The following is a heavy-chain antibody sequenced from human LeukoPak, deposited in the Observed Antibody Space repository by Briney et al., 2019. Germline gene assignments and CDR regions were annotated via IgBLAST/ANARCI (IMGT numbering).Heavy chain of an antibody. Sequence: SETLSLTCTVSGGSISSGDYYWSWIRQPPGKGLEWIGYIYHSGSTYYNPSLKSRVTISVDRSKNQFSLKLSSVTAADTAVYYCATLSTVAEAFDIWGQGTMVTVSS. D-gene: IGHD4-11*01. J-gene: IGHJ3*02. V-gene: IGHV4-30-2*01. CDR3: ATLSTVAEAFDI. CDR2: IYHSGST. CDR1: GGSISSGDYY.